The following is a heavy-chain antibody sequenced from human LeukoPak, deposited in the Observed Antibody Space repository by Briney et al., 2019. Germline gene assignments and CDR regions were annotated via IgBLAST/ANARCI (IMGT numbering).Heavy chain of an antibody. CDR2: ISPSSHYI. J-gene: IGHJ6*02. V-gene: IGHV3-21*01. CDR3: ARDRHTSSWSSYGMDV. CDR1: GFTFSNYS. Sequence: GSLRLSCAGSGFTFSNYSINWVRQAPGKGLEWVSSISPSSHYIYYADSVRGRFTISRDNSKNTLYLQMNSLRVEDTAVYYCARDRHTSSWSSYGMDVWGQGTTVTVSS. D-gene: IGHD6-13*01.